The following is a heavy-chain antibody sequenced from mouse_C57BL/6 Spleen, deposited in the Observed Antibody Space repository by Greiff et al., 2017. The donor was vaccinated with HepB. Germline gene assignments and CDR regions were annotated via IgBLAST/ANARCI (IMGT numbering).Heavy chain of an antibody. V-gene: IGHV5-2*01. Sequence: EVKLVESGGGLVQPGESLKLSCESNEYEFPSHDMSWVRKTPEKRLELVAAINSDGGSTYYPDTMERRFIISRDNTKKTLYLQMSILRSEDTALYYCARHRTLYGSSYGYFDVWGTGTTVTVSS. CDR2: INSDGGST. CDR3: ARHRTLYGSSYGYFDV. J-gene: IGHJ1*03. D-gene: IGHD1-1*01. CDR1: EYEFPSHD.